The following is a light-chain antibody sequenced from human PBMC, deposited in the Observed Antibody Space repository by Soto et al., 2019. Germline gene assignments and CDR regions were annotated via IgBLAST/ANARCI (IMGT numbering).Light chain of an antibody. Sequence: EIELTQSPGTLSLSPGERATLSCRASQSVSSSYLAWYQQKPGHAPRLLIYGASSRATGIPDRFSGSGSGTDFTLTISRLEPEDFAVYYCQQYGSSPRTLGQGTKLEIK. V-gene: IGKV3-20*01. CDR2: GAS. CDR1: QSVSSSY. J-gene: IGKJ2*01. CDR3: QQYGSSPRT.